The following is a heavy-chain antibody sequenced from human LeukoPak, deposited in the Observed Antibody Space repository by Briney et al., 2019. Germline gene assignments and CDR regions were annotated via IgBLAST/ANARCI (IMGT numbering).Heavy chain of an antibody. D-gene: IGHD3-10*01. CDR2: TYYASKWSY. V-gene: IGHV6-1*01. CDR1: GDSVSRALAG. Sequence: SQTLSLTCAISGDSVSRALAGWSWIRQSPPRGLEWLGRTYYASKWSYDYAVSVKSRISINPDTSQNQFSLHLNSVTPEDTAVYYCVRQASWSFGWYCDLWGRGTLVNVSS. CDR3: VRQASWSFGWYCDL. J-gene: IGHJ2*01.